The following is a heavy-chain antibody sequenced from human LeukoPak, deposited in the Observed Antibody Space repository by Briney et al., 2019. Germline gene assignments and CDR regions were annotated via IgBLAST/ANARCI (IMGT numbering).Heavy chain of an antibody. Sequence: QAGGSLRLSCAVSGFTVSSNYMNWVRQAPGKGLEWVSIIYSGGSTYYADSVKGRFTISRDNSKNTLYLQMNSLRAEDTAVYYCARVGYTGTWYSSPPFDYWGQGTLVTVSS. CDR2: IYSGGST. D-gene: IGHD6-13*01. J-gene: IGHJ4*02. V-gene: IGHV3-66*01. CDR3: ARVGYTGTWYSSPPFDY. CDR1: GFTVSSNY.